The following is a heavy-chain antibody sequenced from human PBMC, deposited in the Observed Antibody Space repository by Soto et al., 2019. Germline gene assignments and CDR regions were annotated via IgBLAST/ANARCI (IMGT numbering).Heavy chain of an antibody. CDR3: AKARVVPAALVDV. CDR1: GFTFTSDA. CDR2: ISGSGITT. V-gene: IGHV3-23*01. D-gene: IGHD2-2*01. J-gene: IGHJ6*02. Sequence: GGSLRLSXAASGFTFTSDAMSWVRQAPGKGLEWVSTISGSGITTYYADSVKGRSTISRDNSKNMMYLQMNSLSVEDTAVYYCAKARVVPAALVDVWGQGTTVTVSS.